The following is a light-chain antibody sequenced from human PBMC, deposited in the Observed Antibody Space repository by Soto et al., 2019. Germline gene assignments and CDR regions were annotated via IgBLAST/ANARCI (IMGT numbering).Light chain of an antibody. CDR2: AAS. Sequence: AIHLTQSPSSLSASVGDRVTITCRASQGIRSALGWYQQKPGKAPKLLIYAASTLQSGVPSRFSGSGSGTDLTIQVRSLKPDHFAHYYCLIDFSYFWEFGQGTKV. J-gene: IGKJ1*01. V-gene: IGKV1-6*01. CDR1: QGIRSA. CDR3: LIDFSYFWE.